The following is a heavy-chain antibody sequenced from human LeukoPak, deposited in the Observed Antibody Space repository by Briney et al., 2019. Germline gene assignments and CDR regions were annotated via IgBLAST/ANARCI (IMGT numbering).Heavy chain of an antibody. D-gene: IGHD3-10*01. CDR2: IYPGDSDT. CDR3: ARNEVYYGSGSYYYGMDV. Sequence: GESLKISCKGSGYSFTSYWIGWVRQMPGKGLEWMGIIYPGDSDTRYSPSFQGQVTISADKSISTAYLQWSSLKASDTAMYYCARNEVYYGSGSYYYGMDVWGQGTTVTVS. CDR1: GYSFTSYW. J-gene: IGHJ6*02. V-gene: IGHV5-51*01.